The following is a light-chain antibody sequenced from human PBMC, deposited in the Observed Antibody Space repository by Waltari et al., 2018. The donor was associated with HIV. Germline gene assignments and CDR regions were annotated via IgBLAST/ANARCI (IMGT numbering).Light chain of an antibody. CDR1: NIGYKD. V-gene: IGLV3-9*01. Sequence: SYELTQPLSVSVALGQTARIACGGNNIGYKDVHWYQQQPGKAPLLVLYKDIQRPSGIPERFSASKSRSTATLIISGAQAGDEAAYYCQVWDNTVVFGGGTKLTVL. CDR3: QVWDNTVV. J-gene: IGLJ3*02. CDR2: KDI.